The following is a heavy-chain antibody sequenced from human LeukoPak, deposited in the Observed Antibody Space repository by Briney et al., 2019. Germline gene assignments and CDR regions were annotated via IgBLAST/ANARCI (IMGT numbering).Heavy chain of an antibody. V-gene: IGHV4-30-2*01. CDR3: ARGTAMVPFDY. D-gene: IGHD5-18*01. Sequence: SETLSLTCAVSGGSISSGGYSWSWIRQPPGKGLEWIGYIYHSGSTYYNPSLKSRVTISVDRSKNQFSLKLSSVTAAGTAVYYCARGTAMVPFDYWGQGTLVTVSS. CDR1: GGSISSGGYS. CDR2: IYHSGST. J-gene: IGHJ4*02.